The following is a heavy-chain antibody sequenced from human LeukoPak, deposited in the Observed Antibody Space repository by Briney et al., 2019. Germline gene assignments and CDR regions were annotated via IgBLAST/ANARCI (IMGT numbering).Heavy chain of an antibody. Sequence: SETLSLTCVVYGWSFGGSYWTWIRQPPGKGLQYIGEINPSGSPIYNPSLEGRVTISVDTSNNQFSLKLNSVTAAETAVYFCARRTYYYDDNAQARDYWGRGTLVTVSS. CDR3: ARRTYYYDDNAQARDY. J-gene: IGHJ4*02. CDR1: GWSFGGSY. V-gene: IGHV4-34*01. D-gene: IGHD3-22*01. CDR2: INPSGSP.